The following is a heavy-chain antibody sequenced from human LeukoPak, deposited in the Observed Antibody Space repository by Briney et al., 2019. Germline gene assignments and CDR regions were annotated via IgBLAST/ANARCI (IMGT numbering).Heavy chain of an antibody. CDR3: ARAFRSTSDHHGFPKMEYYFDY. CDR1: GYTFTSYD. D-gene: IGHD2-2*01. CDR2: MNPNSGNT. J-gene: IGHJ4*02. Sequence: ASVKVSCKASGYTFTSYDINWVRQATGQGLEWMGWMNPNSGNTGYAQKFRGRVTITRNTSISTAYMELSSLRSEDTAVYYCARAFRSTSDHHGFPKMEYYFDYWGQGTLVTVSS. V-gene: IGHV1-8*03.